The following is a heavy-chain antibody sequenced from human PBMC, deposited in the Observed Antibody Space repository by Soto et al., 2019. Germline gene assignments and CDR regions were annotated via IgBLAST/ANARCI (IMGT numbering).Heavy chain of an antibody. D-gene: IGHD3-10*01. V-gene: IGHV3-30*18. CDR1: GFTFSTYG. CDR2: ISYDGSNK. J-gene: IGHJ6*02. CDR3: AKDRTPRLQSSGFMDV. Sequence: QVQLVESGGGVVQPGRSLRLSCAASGFTFSTYGMKWVRQAPGKGLEWVALISYDGSNKFIADSVKGRFSISRDNSQNTLYLQMNSLRAEDTAVYYCAKDRTPRLQSSGFMDVWGQGTTVTVSS.